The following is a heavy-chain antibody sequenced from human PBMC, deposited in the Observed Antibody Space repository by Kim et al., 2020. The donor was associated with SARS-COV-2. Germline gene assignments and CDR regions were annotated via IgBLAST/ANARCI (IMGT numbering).Heavy chain of an antibody. Sequence: GGSLRLSCVASGLTFTNYGMHWVRQAPGKGLEWVSFISKDGSDTYYADSVNGRFTISRDISTMTVYLQMNSLRHEDTAAYYCAKGVLGHYYALYVWGQGT. V-gene: IGHV3-30*18. CDR2: ISKDGSDT. J-gene: IGHJ6*02. CDR1: GLTFTNYG. CDR3: AKGVLGHYYALYV.